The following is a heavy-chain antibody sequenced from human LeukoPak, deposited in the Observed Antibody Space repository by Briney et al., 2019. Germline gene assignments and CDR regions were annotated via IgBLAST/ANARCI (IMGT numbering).Heavy chain of an antibody. CDR3: ARGDAFSGDH. CDR2: IHPEGNEK. Sequence: GGSLRLSCAVSGFSFTNFWMSWVRQAPGRGLEWVANIHPEGNEKYHVESVKGRFTISRDNTKNLVFLQMNGLRVEDTAAYYCARGDAFSGDHWGQGTLVTVSS. V-gene: IGHV3-7*04. CDR1: GFSFTNFW. J-gene: IGHJ4*02.